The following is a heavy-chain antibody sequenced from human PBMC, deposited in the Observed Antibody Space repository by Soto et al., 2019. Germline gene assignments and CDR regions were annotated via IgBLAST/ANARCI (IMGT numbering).Heavy chain of an antibody. CDR1: GYSISNRYY. CDR3: ASTGSTFNY. D-gene: IGHD4-17*01. Sequence: SETLSLTCAVSGYSISNRYYWRWIRQSPGKGLEWIGSIHHRESTFYNPYLQSRVTMSMDTSKNQFSLKLSSVTAAGTAVYYGASTGSTFNYWGQGIRVTVSS. J-gene: IGHJ4*02. V-gene: IGHV4-38-2*01. CDR2: IHHREST.